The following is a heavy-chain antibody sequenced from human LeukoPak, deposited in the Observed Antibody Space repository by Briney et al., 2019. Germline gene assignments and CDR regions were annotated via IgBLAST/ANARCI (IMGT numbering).Heavy chain of an antibody. CDR2: ISGSGGST. V-gene: IGHV3-23*01. CDR1: GFTFSTYA. J-gene: IGHJ4*02. CDR3: AKEKTMHIVVVTADY. D-gene: IGHD2-21*02. Sequence: GGSLRLSCAASGFTFSTYAMNWVRQAPGQGLEWVSAISGSGGSTYYADSVKGRFTISRDNSKNTLYLQMNSLRAEDTAVYYCAKEKTMHIVVVTADYWGQGTLVTVSS.